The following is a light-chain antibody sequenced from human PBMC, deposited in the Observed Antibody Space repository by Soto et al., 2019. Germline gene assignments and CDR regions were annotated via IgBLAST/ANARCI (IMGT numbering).Light chain of an antibody. V-gene: IGLV6-57*04. Sequence: NFMLTQPHSVSESPGKTVTISCTRSSGSIASNYVQWYQQRPGSAPTTVIYEDNQRPSGVPDRFSGSIDSSSNSASLTISGLKTEDEADYYCQSYVSRNLVVFGGGTKLTVL. CDR2: EDN. CDR3: QSYVSRNLVV. CDR1: SGSIASNY. J-gene: IGLJ2*01.